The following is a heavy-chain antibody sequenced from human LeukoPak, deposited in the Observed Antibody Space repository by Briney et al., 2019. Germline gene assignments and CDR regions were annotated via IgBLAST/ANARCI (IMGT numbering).Heavy chain of an antibody. J-gene: IGHJ1*01. D-gene: IGHD3-10*01. CDR3: ARDGRDGSGSYKSEYFQH. CDR2: ISSSSSYI. CDR1: GFTFSSYS. V-gene: IGHV3-21*01. Sequence: PGGSLRLSCAASGFTFSSYSMNWVRQAPGKGLEWVSSISSSSSYIYYADSVKGRFTISRDNAKNPLYLQMNSLRAEDTAVYYCARDGRDGSGSYKSEYFQHWGQGTLVTVSS.